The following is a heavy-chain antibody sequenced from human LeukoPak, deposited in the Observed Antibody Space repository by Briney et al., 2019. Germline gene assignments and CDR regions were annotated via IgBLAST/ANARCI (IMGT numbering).Heavy chain of an antibody. Sequence: GGSLRLSCSASGFTLISYAMSWVRQAPGKGLEWVSAISRSGGSTYYPYSVKGRFTISRDNSKNTLYLQMNSLRAEDTAVYYCAKVDPRNCYDSIGSLDYCGQGTMVTVSS. J-gene: IGHJ4*02. CDR1: GFTLISYA. D-gene: IGHD3-22*01. CDR2: ISRSGGST. CDR3: AKVDPRNCYDSIGSLDY. V-gene: IGHV3-23*01.